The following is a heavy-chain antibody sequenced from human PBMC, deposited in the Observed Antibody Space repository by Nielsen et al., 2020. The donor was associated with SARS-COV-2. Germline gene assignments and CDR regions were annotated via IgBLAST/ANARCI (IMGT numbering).Heavy chain of an antibody. D-gene: IGHD2-2*01. Sequence: GESLKISCAASGFTFSGYWMHWVRQAPGKGLVWVSRIDSDGITTSYADSVRGRFTISRDNAKNTLYLQMNSLRAEDTVVYYCAKGPSSTYGMDVWGQGTTVTVSS. V-gene: IGHV3-74*01. CDR1: GFTFSGYW. CDR2: IDSDGITT. J-gene: IGHJ6*02. CDR3: AKGPSSTYGMDV.